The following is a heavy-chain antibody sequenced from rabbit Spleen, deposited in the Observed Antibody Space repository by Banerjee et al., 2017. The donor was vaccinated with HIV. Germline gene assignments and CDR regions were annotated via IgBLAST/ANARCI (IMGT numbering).Heavy chain of an antibody. D-gene: IGHD7-1*01. V-gene: IGHV1S40*01. J-gene: IGHJ6*01. Sequence: QSLEESGGDLVKPGASLTLTCTASGFSFSYSDYMCWVRQPPGKGPEWIACSYAGSSGSTYSAIWAKGRFTISKTSSTTVTLQMTSLTAADTATYFCARDTGTSFSTYGMDLWGQGTLVTVS. CDR2: SYAGSSGST. CDR3: ARDTGTSFSTYGMDL. CDR1: GFSFSYSDY.